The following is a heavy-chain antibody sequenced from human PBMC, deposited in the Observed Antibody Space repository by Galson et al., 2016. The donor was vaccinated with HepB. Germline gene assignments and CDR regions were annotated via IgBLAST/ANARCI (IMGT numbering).Heavy chain of an antibody. CDR2: INSDGSST. CDR1: GFTFSSYW. Sequence: SLRLSCAASGFTFSSYWMHWVRQAPGKGLVWVSRINSDGSSTSYADSVKGRFTVSSDNAKNTLDLQMNSLRAEDTAVYYCASRQRIAARLPEEYWGQGTLVTVSS. D-gene: IGHD6-6*01. CDR3: ASRQRIAARLPEEY. V-gene: IGHV3-74*01. J-gene: IGHJ4*02.